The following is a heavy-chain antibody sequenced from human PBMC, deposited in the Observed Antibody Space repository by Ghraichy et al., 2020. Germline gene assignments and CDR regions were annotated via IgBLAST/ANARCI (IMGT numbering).Heavy chain of an antibody. V-gene: IGHV4-39*01. CDR2: IYYSGST. D-gene: IGHD5-12*01. CDR1: GGSISSSSHY. Sequence: SETLSLTCTVSGGSISSSSHYWGWIRQPPGKGLEWIGNIYYSGSTYYNPSLKSRVTISVDTSKSQFFLKLSSVTAADTAVYYCARAETAYSDYDYDYWGQGTLVTVSS. J-gene: IGHJ4*02. CDR3: ARAETAYSDYDYDY.